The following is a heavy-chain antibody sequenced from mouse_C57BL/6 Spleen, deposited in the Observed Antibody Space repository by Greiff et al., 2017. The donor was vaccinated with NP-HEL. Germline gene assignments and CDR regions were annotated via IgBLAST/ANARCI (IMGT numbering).Heavy chain of an antibody. V-gene: IGHV1-50*01. CDR3: ASKGYEAMDY. D-gene: IGHD3-2*02. CDR1: GYTFTSYW. J-gene: IGHJ4*01. Sequence: QVQLQQPGAELVKPGASVKLSCKASGYTFTSYWMQWVKQRPGQGLEWIGEIDPSDSYTNYNQKFKGKATLTVDTSSSTAYMQLSSLTSEDSAVYYCASKGYEAMDYWGQGTSVTVSS. CDR2: IDPSDSYT.